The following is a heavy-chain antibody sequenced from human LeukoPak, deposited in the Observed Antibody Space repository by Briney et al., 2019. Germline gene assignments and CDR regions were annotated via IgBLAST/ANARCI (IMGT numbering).Heavy chain of an antibody. D-gene: IGHD6-13*01. J-gene: IGHJ4*02. Sequence: ASVKVSCKASGYTFTSYGISWVRQAPGQGLEWMGWISAYNGNTNYAQKLQGRVTMTTDTSTSTAYMELRSLRSDDTAVYYCARSSSIAAAGSSNFDYWGQETLVTVSS. CDR2: ISAYNGNT. CDR3: ARSSSIAAAGSSNFDY. V-gene: IGHV1-18*01. CDR1: GYTFTSYG.